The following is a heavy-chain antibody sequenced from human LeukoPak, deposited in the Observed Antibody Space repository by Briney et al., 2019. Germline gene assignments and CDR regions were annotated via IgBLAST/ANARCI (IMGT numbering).Heavy chain of an antibody. CDR1: GFTFDDYT. CDR3: AKDNRYCSRTTCYREYFQH. CDR2: ISWDVAST. V-gene: IGHV3-43*01. J-gene: IGHJ1*01. Sequence: GGSLRLSCAASGFTFDDYTMHWVRQAPGKALEWVFLISWDVASTNYTDSVKGRFTIYRDNSKNSLSLQMDSLRAEDTALYYCAKDNRYCSRTTCYREYFQHWGQGTLVTVSS. D-gene: IGHD2-2*02.